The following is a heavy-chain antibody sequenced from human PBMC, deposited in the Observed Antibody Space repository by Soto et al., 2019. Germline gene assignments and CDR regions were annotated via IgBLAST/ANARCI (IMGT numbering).Heavy chain of an antibody. J-gene: IGHJ6*02. D-gene: IGHD3-22*01. CDR2: ISAYNGNT. CDR1: GYTFTSYG. CDR3: ARVDTMIVVAYYYYGMDV. Sequence: QVQLVQSGAEVKKPGASVKVSCKASGYTFTSYGISWVRQAPGQGLEWMGWISAYNGNTNYAQKLQGRVTMTTDTSTSTADKELRSLRSDDTAVYYCARVDTMIVVAYYYYGMDVWGQGATVTVSS. V-gene: IGHV1-18*01.